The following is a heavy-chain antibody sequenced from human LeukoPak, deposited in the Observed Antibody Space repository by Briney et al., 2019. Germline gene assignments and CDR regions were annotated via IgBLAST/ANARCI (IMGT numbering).Heavy chain of an antibody. CDR1: GYRFTTYW. CDR3: ARQPTTVTTRDAFDI. V-gene: IGHV5-51*01. Sequence: GESLQISCKNSGYRFTTYWIGWVRPMPGKGREWMGIIYSGDSDTRYKPSFQGQVTISADTSISTAYLQCSSLKASDTAMYYCARQPTTVTTRDAFDIWGQGTMVTVSS. CDR2: IYSGDSDT. J-gene: IGHJ3*02. D-gene: IGHD4-17*01.